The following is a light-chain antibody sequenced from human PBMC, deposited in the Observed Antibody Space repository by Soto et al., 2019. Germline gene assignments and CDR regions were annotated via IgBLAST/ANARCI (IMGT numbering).Light chain of an antibody. CDR3: QQYNDWPLT. Sequence: EVVMTQSPATLSVSPGERATLSCRASQSVGSNLAWYQQKPGQAPRLLIYGASTRATGIPARFSGSASEAEFTLTISSLQSEDFAVYHCQQYNDWPLTFGEGTKVEIK. V-gene: IGKV3-15*01. CDR2: GAS. CDR1: QSVGSN. J-gene: IGKJ4*01.